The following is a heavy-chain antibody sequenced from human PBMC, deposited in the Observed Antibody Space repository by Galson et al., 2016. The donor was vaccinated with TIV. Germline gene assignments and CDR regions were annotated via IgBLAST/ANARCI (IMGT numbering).Heavy chain of an antibody. Sequence: SLRLSCAASGLSVSINYMTWVRQAPGKGLEWVSLISDGGNTYYPDSVKGRFTISRDNSKNTLYLQMNSLRVEDTAVYYCARDRILDATYYYYYYGMDVWGQGTTVIVSS. V-gene: IGHV3-66*02. J-gene: IGHJ6*02. CDR3: ARDRILDATYYYYYYGMDV. D-gene: IGHD1-1*01. CDR2: ISDGGNT. CDR1: GLSVSINY.